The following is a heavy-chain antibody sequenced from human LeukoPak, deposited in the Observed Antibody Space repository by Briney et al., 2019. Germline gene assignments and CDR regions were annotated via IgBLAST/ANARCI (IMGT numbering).Heavy chain of an antibody. D-gene: IGHD5-24*01. V-gene: IGHV1-2*02. CDR3: VRYYNRAAFDI. CDR2: INPNSGGT. Sequence: ASVKVSCKASGYTFTGYYMHWVRQAPGQGLEWMGWINPNSGGTNYAQKFQGRVTMTRDTSISTAYMELSRLTSDDTAVYYCVRYYNRAAFDIWGQGTLVTVSS. J-gene: IGHJ3*02. CDR1: GYTFTGYY.